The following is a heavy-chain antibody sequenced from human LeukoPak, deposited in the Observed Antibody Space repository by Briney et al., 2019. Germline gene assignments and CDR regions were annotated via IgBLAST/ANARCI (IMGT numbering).Heavy chain of an antibody. CDR1: GGSFSAYY. D-gene: IGHD3-10*01. J-gene: IGHJ5*02. CDR3: ARVYHSGSYNWFDP. Sequence: SETLSLTCAVYGGSFSAYYWNWTRQPPGKRLEWIGQINQSGSTNYNPSLKSRVIISVDTSKNQFSLKLSSVTAADTAVYYCARVYHSGSYNWFDPWGQGTLVTVSS. CDR2: INQSGST. V-gene: IGHV4-34*01.